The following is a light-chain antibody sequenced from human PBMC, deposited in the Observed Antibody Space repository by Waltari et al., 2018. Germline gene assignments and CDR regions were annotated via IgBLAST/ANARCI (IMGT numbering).Light chain of an antibody. CDR3: QVWHPDIDPGV. CDR1: NIGSYS. V-gene: IGLV3-21*04. Sequence: SYVLTQPPSVSVAPGETARITCGGDNIGSYSVHWYQQKPRQAPVLVIFYDSDRPSGIPERFYGSNSGNTATLTITSVEAGDEARYYCQVWHPDIDPGVFGTGTEVTVL. J-gene: IGLJ1*01. CDR2: YDS.